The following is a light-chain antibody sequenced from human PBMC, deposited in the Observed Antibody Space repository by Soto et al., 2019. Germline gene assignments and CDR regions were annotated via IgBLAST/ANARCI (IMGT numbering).Light chain of an antibody. CDR1: SSNIGASHD. Sequence: QSVLTQPPSVSGAPGQRVTISCAGTSSNIGASHDVQWFQHLPGTAPKLLIYANHIRPSGVPDRFSCSKSGSSLSLAITGLQDEEEADYYCQSYDSGLSGWVFGGGTKVTVL. CDR2: ANH. J-gene: IGLJ3*02. V-gene: IGLV1-40*01. CDR3: QSYDSGLSGWV.